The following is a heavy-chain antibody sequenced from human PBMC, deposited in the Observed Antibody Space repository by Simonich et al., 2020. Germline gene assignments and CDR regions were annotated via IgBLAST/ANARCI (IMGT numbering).Heavy chain of an antibody. J-gene: IGHJ3*02. CDR1: GYSYTSYW. V-gene: IGHV5-51*01. CDR2: IYPGDSDT. Sequence: EVHLVQSGAEVKKTGESLKISCKGSGYSYTSYWIGWGRQMPGKGLEWMWIIYPGDSDTRNSPPFQGQVTTSADKSISTAYLQWSSLKASDTAMYYCARQLNDFDIWGQGTMVTVSS. CDR3: ARQLNDFDI. D-gene: IGHD1-1*01.